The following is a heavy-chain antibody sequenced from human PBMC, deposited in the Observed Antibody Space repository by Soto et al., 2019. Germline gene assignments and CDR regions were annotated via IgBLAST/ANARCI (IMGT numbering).Heavy chain of an antibody. CDR1: GYTFTNYP. CDR2: INADNGNT. J-gene: IGHJ4*02. D-gene: IGHD2-2*01. V-gene: IGHV1-3*01. Sequence: GASVKVSCKASGYTFTNYPMHWVRQAPGQRLEWMGWINADNGNTKYSQKFQGRVTTSRDTSTTTAYMELSSLGSEDTAVYYCARDNAGLGDYWGQGTLVTVSS. CDR3: ARDNAGLGDY.